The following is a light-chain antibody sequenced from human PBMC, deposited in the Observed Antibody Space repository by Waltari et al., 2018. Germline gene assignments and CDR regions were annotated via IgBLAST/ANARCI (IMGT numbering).Light chain of an antibody. Sequence: DIQMTQSPSSLSASVVDTVTLTCRANQRISTYLNCYQQKPVKAPKLLIFAASTLQVGGPSRFSGSRSGTDCTLTISDLKSEDFATYYCQQNYLRPGVTFGPGTTVDVK. CDR2: AAS. CDR1: QRISTY. V-gene: IGKV1-39*01. CDR3: QQNYLRPGVT. J-gene: IGKJ3*01.